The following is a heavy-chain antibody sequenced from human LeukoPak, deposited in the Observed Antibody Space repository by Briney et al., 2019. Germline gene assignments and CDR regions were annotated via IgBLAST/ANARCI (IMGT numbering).Heavy chain of an antibody. J-gene: IGHJ4*02. CDR3: ARDQRATASTGSYFDY. V-gene: IGHV3-21*01. CDR2: VSSSSSYI. Sequence: PGGSLRLSCAASGSTFSSYGMNWVSQAPGKGLEWLSSVSSSSSYIYYADSVKGRFTISRDNAKNSLSLQMNSLRAEDTAVYYCARDQRATASTGSYFDYWGQGTLVTVSS. CDR1: GSTFSSYG. D-gene: IGHD1-1*01.